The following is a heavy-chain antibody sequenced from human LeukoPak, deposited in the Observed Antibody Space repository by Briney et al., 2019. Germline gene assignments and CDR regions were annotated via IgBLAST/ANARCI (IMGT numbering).Heavy chain of an antibody. V-gene: IGHV3-53*01. J-gene: IGHJ4*02. CDR2: IYSGGST. Sequence: GGSLRLSCAASGFTVSSNYMSWVRQAPGKGLEWVSVIYSGGSTYYADSVKGRFTISRDNSKNTLYLQMNSLRAEDTAVYYCAREGQLVHYFDYWGQGTLVTVSS. CDR3: AREGQLVHYFDY. D-gene: IGHD6-6*01. CDR1: GFTVSSNY.